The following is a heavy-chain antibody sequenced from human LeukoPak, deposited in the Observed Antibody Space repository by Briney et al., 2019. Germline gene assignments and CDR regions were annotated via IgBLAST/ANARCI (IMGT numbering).Heavy chain of an antibody. CDR2: INPNSYGT. Sequence: ASVKASCKASGYTFTGYYMHWVRQAPGQGLEWMGWINPNSYGTNYAQKFQGRVTMTSDTSISTAYMELSRLRSDDTAVYYCAREPFYDTLTGYPDYWGQGTLVTVSS. CDR3: AREPFYDTLTGYPDY. D-gene: IGHD3-9*01. J-gene: IGHJ4*02. CDR1: GYTFTGYY. V-gene: IGHV1-2*02.